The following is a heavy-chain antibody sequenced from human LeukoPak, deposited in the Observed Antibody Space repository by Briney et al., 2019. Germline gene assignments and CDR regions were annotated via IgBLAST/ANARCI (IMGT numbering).Heavy chain of an antibody. CDR2: IYYSGSS. CDR3: ARDGSRDGYTD. D-gene: IGHD5-24*01. Sequence: SETLSLTCIVSGGSISSGGYYWSWIRQHPGKGLEWIGYIYYSGSSYYNPSLTSRVTIPVDTSKNQFSLKLSSVTAADTAVYYCARDGSRDGYTDWGQGTLVTVSS. J-gene: IGHJ4*02. CDR1: GGSISSGGYY. V-gene: IGHV4-31*03.